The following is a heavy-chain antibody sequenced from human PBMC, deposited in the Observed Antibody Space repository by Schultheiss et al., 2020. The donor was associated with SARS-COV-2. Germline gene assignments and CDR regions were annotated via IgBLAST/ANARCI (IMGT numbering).Heavy chain of an antibody. CDR3: ARPQGGMLHADHDAFDI. D-gene: IGHD2-8*01. CDR1: GGSVSSGSYY. Sequence: SETLSLTCTVSGGSVSSGSYYWSWIRQPPGKGLEWIGSIYYSGSTYYNPSLKSRVTISVDRSKNQFSLKLSSVTAADTAVYYCARPQGGMLHADHDAFDIWGQGTMVTVSS. CDR2: IYYSGST. V-gene: IGHV4-61*01. J-gene: IGHJ3*02.